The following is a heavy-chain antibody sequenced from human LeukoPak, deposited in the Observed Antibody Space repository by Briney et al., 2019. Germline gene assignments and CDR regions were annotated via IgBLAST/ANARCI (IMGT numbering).Heavy chain of an antibody. Sequence: GGSLRLSCAASGFTFTSYGMHWVRQAPGKGLEWVAFIRYDGSQKYYADSLKGRFTISRDNSKNTLYLHMNSLSVEDTAVYYCARVMYYDILTGYYYYYYMDVWGKGTTVTISS. CDR3: ARVMYYDILTGYYYYYYMDV. V-gene: IGHV3-30*02. CDR2: IRYDGSQK. CDR1: GFTFTSYG. J-gene: IGHJ6*03. D-gene: IGHD3-9*01.